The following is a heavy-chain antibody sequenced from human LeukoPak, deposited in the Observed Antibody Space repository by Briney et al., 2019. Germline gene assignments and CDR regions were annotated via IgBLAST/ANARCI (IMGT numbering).Heavy chain of an antibody. CDR3: ARDNKYYAN. V-gene: IGHV3-33*01. D-gene: IGHD2-8*01. Sequence: AGGSLRLSCAASGFTFSSYGVHWVRQAPGKGLEWVAVIWYDGSNKYYADSVKGRFTISRDNSKNTLYLQMNSLRAEDTAVYYCARDNKYYANWGQGTLVTVSS. CDR1: GFTFSSYG. CDR2: IWYDGSNK. J-gene: IGHJ4*02.